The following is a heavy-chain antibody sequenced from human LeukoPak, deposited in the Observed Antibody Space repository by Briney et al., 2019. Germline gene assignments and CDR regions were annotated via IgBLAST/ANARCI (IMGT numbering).Heavy chain of an antibody. D-gene: IGHD2-2*02. Sequence: GGSLRLSCAASGFTFSSYAMHWVRQAPGKGLEWVAVISYDGSNKYYADSVKGRYTISRDNSKNTLYLQMDSLRAEDTALYYCATIPLKGSEYFPHWGQGTLVTVSS. CDR1: GFTFSSYA. J-gene: IGHJ1*01. CDR3: ATIPLKGSEYFPH. CDR2: ISYDGSNK. V-gene: IGHV3-30*04.